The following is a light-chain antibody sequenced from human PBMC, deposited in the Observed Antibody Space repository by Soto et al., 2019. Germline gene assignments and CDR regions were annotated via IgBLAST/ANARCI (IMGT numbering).Light chain of an antibody. J-gene: IGKJ1*01. Sequence: EILLTQSPATPSLSLGDSATLSCRASQSVSLSLAWYQQKPGQAPRLLIYGASTRATGIPARFSGSGSGTEFTLTISSLQSEDFALYYCQDFNNWPWTFGQGTKVDIK. V-gene: IGKV3-15*01. CDR2: GAS. CDR3: QDFNNWPWT. CDR1: QSVSLS.